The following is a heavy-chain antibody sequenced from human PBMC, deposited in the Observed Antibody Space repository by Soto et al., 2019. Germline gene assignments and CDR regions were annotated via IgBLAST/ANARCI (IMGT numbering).Heavy chain of an antibody. D-gene: IGHD6-13*01. CDR3: ASSSFCIAAAGRSVCNWFGH. V-gene: IGHV4-39*01. J-gene: IGHJ5*02. CDR1: GGSISSSSYY. CDR2: IYYSGST. Sequence: PSETLSLTCTVSGGSISSSSYYWGWIRQPPGKGLEWIGSIYYSGSTYYNPSLKSRVTISVDTSKNQFSLKLSSVTAADTAVYYCASSSFCIAAAGRSVCNWFGHWGQGTLVTVSS.